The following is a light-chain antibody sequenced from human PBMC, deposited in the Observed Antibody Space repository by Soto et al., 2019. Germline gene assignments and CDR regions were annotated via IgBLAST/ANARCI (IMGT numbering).Light chain of an antibody. CDR3: QQYYITPLT. Sequence: DIVMTQSPESLAVSLGERATINCKSSQNILYSVNNKNCLAWYQQKPGQPPKLLIYWASAREYGVPDRYSGSGSGTDFSLTISSLQAEDVAVYYFQQYYITPLTCGGGTKVEIK. V-gene: IGKV4-1*01. CDR1: QNILYSVNNKNC. J-gene: IGKJ4*01. CDR2: WAS.